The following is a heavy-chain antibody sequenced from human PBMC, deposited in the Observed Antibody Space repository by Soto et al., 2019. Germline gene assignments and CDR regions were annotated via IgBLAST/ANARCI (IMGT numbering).Heavy chain of an antibody. D-gene: IGHD1-26*01. V-gene: IGHV3-74*01. CDR3: ARQTGLGATNY. J-gene: IGHJ4*02. CDR2: INTAGSVT. CDR1: GFTFNNFW. Sequence: DVDLVESGGALVQPGGSLRLSCAGSGFTFNNFWMHWVRQAPGKGLVWVARINTAGSVTSHADSVKGRFTISRDNAKSTLYLQMNSLRAEDSARYYCARQTGLGATNYWGRGTLVTVSS.